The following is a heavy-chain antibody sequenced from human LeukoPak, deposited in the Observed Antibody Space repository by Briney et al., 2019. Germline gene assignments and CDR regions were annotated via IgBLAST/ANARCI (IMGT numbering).Heavy chain of an antibody. Sequence: GRSLRLSCTASGFTFSTYAMHWVRLAPGKGLEWVAVISYDGTNKYYADSMKGRFTISRDNSKNTLYLQMNSLRAEDTAVYYCARALDEGARFDYWGQGTLVTVSS. CDR2: ISYDGTNK. J-gene: IGHJ4*02. CDR1: GFTFSTYA. V-gene: IGHV3-30-3*01. CDR3: ARALDEGARFDY.